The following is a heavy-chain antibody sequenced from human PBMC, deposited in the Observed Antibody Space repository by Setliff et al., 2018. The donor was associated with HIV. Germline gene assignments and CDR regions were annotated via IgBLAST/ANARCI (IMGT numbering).Heavy chain of an antibody. J-gene: IGHJ6*03. D-gene: IGHD5-12*01. Sequence: TVSGGSISSATHYWGWIRQPPGKGLAWIGSIFYSGSSHYNPSLKSRAIISVDTSKNQFSLRLSSVTAADTAVYYCARLHPGGYDPYYYNYYMDVWGRGTTVTVSS. CDR3: ARLHPGGYDPYYYNYYMDV. CDR2: IFYSGSS. V-gene: IGHV4-39*01. CDR1: GGSISSATHY.